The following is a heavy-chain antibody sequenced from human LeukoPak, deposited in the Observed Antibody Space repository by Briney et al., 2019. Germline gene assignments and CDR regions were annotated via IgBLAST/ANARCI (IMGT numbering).Heavy chain of an antibody. CDR3: AKVVVAANDAFDI. CDR2: ISGSGGST. D-gene: IGHD2-15*01. CDR1: GFTFSSYA. J-gene: IGHJ3*02. Sequence: GGSLRLSCAASGFTFSSYAMSWVRQAPGKGLEWVSAISGSGGSTYHADSVKGRFTISRDNSKNTLYLQMNSLRAEDTAVYYCAKVVVAANDAFDIWGQGTMVTVSS. V-gene: IGHV3-23*01.